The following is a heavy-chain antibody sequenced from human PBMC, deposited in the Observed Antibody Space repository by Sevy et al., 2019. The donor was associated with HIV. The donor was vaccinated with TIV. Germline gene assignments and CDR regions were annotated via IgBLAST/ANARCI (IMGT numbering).Heavy chain of an antibody. D-gene: IGHD3-22*01. CDR1: GFTVSSNY. CDR2: IYSGGST. V-gene: IGHV3-53*01. Sequence: GRSLRLSCAASGFTVSSNYMSWVRQAPGKGLEWVSVIYSGGSTYYADSVKGRFTISRDNSKNTLYLHMSSLRAEDTALYYCARSYYDSSGYLDPLSYFDYWGQGTLVTVSS. J-gene: IGHJ4*02. CDR3: ARSYYDSSGYLDPLSYFDY.